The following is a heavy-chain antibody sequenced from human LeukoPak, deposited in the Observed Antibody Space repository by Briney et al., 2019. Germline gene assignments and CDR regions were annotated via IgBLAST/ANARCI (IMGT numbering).Heavy chain of an antibody. Sequence: PGGSLRLSCAASGFTFNTYAMSWVRQAPGKGLEWVSGVSGSGGSTYYADSVKGRFTISRDNSKNTLYLQMNSLKAEDTAVYYCARAGYPRGWYGEGFDCWGQGTLVTASS. CDR1: GFTFNTYA. V-gene: IGHV3-23*01. D-gene: IGHD6-19*01. CDR3: ARAGYPRGWYGEGFDC. CDR2: VSGSGGST. J-gene: IGHJ4*02.